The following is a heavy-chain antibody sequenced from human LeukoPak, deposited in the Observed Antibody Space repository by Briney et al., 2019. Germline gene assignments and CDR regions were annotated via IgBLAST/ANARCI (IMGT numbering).Heavy chain of an antibody. CDR3: ARDGYCCGSSYMYYFDF. D-gene: IGHD1-26*01. J-gene: IGHJ4*02. V-gene: IGHV1-46*01. CDR2: INPSGGST. Sequence: ASVKVSCKASGYTFTSYYMHWVRQAPGQGLEWMGIINPSGGSTTYAQKFQGRVTMTRDTSTSTVYMELSSLRSEDTAVYYCARDGYCCGSSYMYYFDFWGQGPLVTVSS. CDR1: GYTFTSYY.